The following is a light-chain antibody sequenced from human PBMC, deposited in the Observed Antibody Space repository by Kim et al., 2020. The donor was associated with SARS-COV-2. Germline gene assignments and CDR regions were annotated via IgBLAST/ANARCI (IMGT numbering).Light chain of an antibody. CDR2: YDS. CDR1: NIGSKS. CDR3: QVWDSSSDHNV. J-gene: IGLJ1*01. Sequence: APGKTARITCGGDNIGSKSVHWYQQKPGQAPVLVIYYDSDRPSGIPERFSGSNSGNTVTLTISRVEAGDEADYYCQVWDSSSDHNVFGTGTKVTVL. V-gene: IGLV3-21*04.